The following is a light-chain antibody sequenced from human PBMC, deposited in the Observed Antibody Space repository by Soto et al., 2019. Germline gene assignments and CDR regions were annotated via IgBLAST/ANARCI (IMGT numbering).Light chain of an antibody. CDR3: CSYAGNKTVV. V-gene: IGLV2-14*01. CDR2: GVS. Sequence: QSALTQPASVSGSPGQSITISCSGTRSDIGSYNYVAWYQQFPGKTPKILIYGVSNRPSGVSSRFSGSKSGNTASLTISGLQAEDEAVYFCCSYAGNKTVVFGGGTKLTVL. J-gene: IGLJ3*02. CDR1: RSDIGSYNY.